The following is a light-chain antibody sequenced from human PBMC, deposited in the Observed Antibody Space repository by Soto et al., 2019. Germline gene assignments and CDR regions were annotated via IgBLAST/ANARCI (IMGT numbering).Light chain of an antibody. CDR3: QQYAGPPTT. Sequence: EIVLTQSPGTLSLSPGDRATLSCRASQTVSNNYLAWCQQKPGQAPRVIMYGASRRATGIPDRFSGGGSGTDFTLTISRLEPEDFAVYFCQQYAGPPTTFGQGTRLET. CDR2: GAS. V-gene: IGKV3-20*01. CDR1: QTVSNNY. J-gene: IGKJ5*01.